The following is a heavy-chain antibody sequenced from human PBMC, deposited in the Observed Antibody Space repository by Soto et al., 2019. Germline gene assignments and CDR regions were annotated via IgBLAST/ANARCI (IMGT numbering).Heavy chain of an antibody. CDR3: AKDRGIAAAGNRYYFDY. CDR2: ISYDGDNK. D-gene: IGHD6-13*01. Sequence: QVQLVESGGGVVQPGRSVRLSCAASGFTFSNYGMHWVRQAPGKGLEWVAVISYDGDNKYYADSVKGRFTISRDNSKNTLYLQMNSLSAEDTAVYYCAKDRGIAAAGNRYYFDYWGQGTLVTVSS. J-gene: IGHJ4*02. CDR1: GFTFSNYG. V-gene: IGHV3-30*18.